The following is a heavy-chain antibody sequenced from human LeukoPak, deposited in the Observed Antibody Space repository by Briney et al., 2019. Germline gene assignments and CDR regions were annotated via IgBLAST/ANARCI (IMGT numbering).Heavy chain of an antibody. CDR2: IDPSDSYT. Sequence: GESLKISRQGSGYSFTSYWISWVRQMPGKGLEWMGRIDPSDSYTNYSPSFQGHVTISADKSISTAYLQWSSLKASDTAMYYCARAGYYDSSGYVYWGQGTLVTVSS. CDR3: ARAGYYDSSGYVY. D-gene: IGHD3-22*01. CDR1: GYSFTSYW. V-gene: IGHV5-10-1*01. J-gene: IGHJ4*02.